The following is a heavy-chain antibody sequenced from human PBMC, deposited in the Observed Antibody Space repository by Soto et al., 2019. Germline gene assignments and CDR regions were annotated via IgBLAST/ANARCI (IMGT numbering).Heavy chain of an antibody. CDR2: INPNSGGT. D-gene: IGHD3-3*02. CDR1: GYTFTGYY. J-gene: IGHJ3*02. CDR3: ARLASRAPLAGDAFDI. V-gene: IGHV1-2*04. Sequence: ASVQVSCKASGYTFTGYYMHWVRQAPGQGLEWMGWINPNSGGTNYAQKFQGWVTMTRDTSISTAYMELSRLRSDDTAVYYCARLASRAPLAGDAFDIWGQGTMVT.